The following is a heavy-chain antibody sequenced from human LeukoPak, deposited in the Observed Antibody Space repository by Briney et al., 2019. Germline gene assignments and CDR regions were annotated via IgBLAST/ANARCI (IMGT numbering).Heavy chain of an antibody. Sequence: GGSLRLSCAVSGFTFNTYGMHWVRQAPGKGLEWVAVISYDGNNENYADSVKGRFTISRDNSKNTLFFQLSSLRAEDTAVYYCVRSFGIEKGEYCSGGSCYLDRWGQGTLVTVSS. CDR2: ISYDGNNE. CDR1: GFTFNTYG. CDR3: VRSFGIEKGEYCSGGSCYLDR. J-gene: IGHJ4*02. V-gene: IGHV3-30*03. D-gene: IGHD2-15*01.